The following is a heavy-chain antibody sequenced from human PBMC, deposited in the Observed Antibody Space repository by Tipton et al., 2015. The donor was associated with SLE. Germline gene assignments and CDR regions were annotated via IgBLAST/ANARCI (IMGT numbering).Heavy chain of an antibody. V-gene: IGHV4-39*07. D-gene: IGHD6-13*01. CDR2: IFYGGNT. Sequence: TLSLTCTVSGDSISGSDHFWGWIRQPPGKGLEWIGSIFYGGNTYYNPSLKSRVTMSIGTSNNQFSLKLYSVTVADTAVYYCARDSVSSWALNAFDFWDQGTMVTVSS. CDR3: ARDSVSSWALNAFDF. J-gene: IGHJ3*01. CDR1: GDSISGSDHF.